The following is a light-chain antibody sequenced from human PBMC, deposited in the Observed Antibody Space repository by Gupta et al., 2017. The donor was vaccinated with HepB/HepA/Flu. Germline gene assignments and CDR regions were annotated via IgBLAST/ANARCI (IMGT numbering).Light chain of an antibody. CDR2: EGT. J-gene: IGLJ2*01. Sequence: QSALPQPASVSGSRGQSLTMSCPGTSSYIGTYNLVSWYQQLRGKAPTLILYEGTKRPSGVSDRFSGSKSGNTASLTISGRQAQDEAQYYCWAYAGNSGLTFGGGTRLTVL. CDR3: WAYAGNSGLT. V-gene: IGLV2-23*01. CDR1: SSYIGTYNL.